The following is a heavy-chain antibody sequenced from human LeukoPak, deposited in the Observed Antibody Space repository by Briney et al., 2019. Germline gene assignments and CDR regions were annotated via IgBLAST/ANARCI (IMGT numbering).Heavy chain of an antibody. CDR1: GFTFSSYA. V-gene: IGHV3-23*01. D-gene: IGHD2-2*01. J-gene: IGHJ4*02. Sequence: GGSLRLSCAASGFTFSSYAMTWVRQAPGKGLEWVSGISGSAVSTYYADSVRGRFTISRDNSKNTLYLQMNSLRAEDTAVYYCAKDRTGSRPYYFDYWGQGTLVTVSS. CDR2: ISGSAVST. CDR3: AKDRTGSRPYYFDY.